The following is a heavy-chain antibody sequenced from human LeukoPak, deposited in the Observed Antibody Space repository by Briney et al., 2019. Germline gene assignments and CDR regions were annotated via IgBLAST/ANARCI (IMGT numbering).Heavy chain of an antibody. J-gene: IGHJ4*02. CDR1: GFTFSNYA. Sequence: GGSLRLSCAASGFTFSNYAMNWVRQAPGKGLEWVSATSASGGATYFADSVKGRFTISRDNGKNSLYLQMNSLRAEDTAVYYCARALHNDSSGYLSGCFDYWGQGTLVTVSS. CDR2: TSASGGAT. V-gene: IGHV3-23*01. D-gene: IGHD3-22*01. CDR3: ARALHNDSSGYLSGCFDY.